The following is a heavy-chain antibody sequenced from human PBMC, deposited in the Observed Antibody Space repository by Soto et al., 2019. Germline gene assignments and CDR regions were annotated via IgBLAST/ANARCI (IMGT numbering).Heavy chain of an antibody. V-gene: IGHV3-9*01. J-gene: IGHJ4*02. Sequence: PGGSLRLSCAASGFTFDDYAMHWVRQAPGKGLEWVSGISWNSGSIGYADSVKGRFTISRDNAKNSLYLQMNSLRAEDTALYYCAKDIKVVAATLDYWGQGTLVTVSS. CDR3: AKDIKVVAATLDY. CDR2: ISWNSGSI. CDR1: GFTFDDYA. D-gene: IGHD2-15*01.